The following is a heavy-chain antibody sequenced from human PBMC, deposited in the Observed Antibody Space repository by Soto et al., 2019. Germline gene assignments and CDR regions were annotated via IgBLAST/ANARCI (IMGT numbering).Heavy chain of an antibody. J-gene: IGHJ4*02. CDR1: GFTFSSYA. CDR3: AKTREPYYYDSSGYYYSDY. V-gene: IGHV3-23*01. CDR2: ISGSGGST. D-gene: IGHD3-22*01. Sequence: GGSLRLSCAASGFTFSSYAMRWVRQAPGKGLEWVSAISGSGGSTYYADSVKGRFTISRDNSKNTLYLQMNSLRAEDTAVYYCAKTREPYYYDSSGYYYSDYWGQGTLVTVSS.